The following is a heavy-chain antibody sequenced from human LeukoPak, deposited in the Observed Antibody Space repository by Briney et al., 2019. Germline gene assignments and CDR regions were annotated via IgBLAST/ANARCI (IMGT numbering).Heavy chain of an antibody. D-gene: IGHD2-15*01. J-gene: IGHJ3*02. V-gene: IGHV3-23*01. CDR1: GFTFSSYA. CDR3: AKVGVGYCSGGSCYSADAFDI. CDR2: ISGSGGST. Sequence: GGSLRLSCAASGFTFSSYAMSWVRQAPGKGLEWFSAISGSGGSTYYADSVKGRFTISRDNSKNTLYLQMNSLRAEDTAVYYCAKVGVGYCSGGSCYSADAFDIWGQGTMVTVSS.